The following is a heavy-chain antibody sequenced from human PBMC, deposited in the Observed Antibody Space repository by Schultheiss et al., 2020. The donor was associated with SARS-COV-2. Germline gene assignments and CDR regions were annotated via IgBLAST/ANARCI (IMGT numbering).Heavy chain of an antibody. D-gene: IGHD3-22*01. CDR3: ARGSGYYRY. Sequence: ASVKVSCKASGGTFSSYAISWVRQAPGQGLEWMGIINPSGGSTSYAQKFQGRVTMARDTSISTAYMELSSLRSEDTAVYYCARGSGYYRYWGQGTLVTVSS. V-gene: IGHV1-46*01. CDR1: GGTFSSYA. J-gene: IGHJ4*02. CDR2: INPSGGST.